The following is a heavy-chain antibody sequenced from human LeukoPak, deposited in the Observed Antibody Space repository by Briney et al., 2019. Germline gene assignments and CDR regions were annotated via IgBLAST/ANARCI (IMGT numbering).Heavy chain of an antibody. CDR2: IYYSGST. V-gene: IGHV4-59*01. CDR1: GGSISRYY. CDR3: ARGQYSGSCFDN. D-gene: IGHD1-26*01. J-gene: IGHJ4*02. Sequence: SETLSLTCTVSGGSISRYYWSWIRQPPGKGLEWIGHIYYSGSTNYNPSLKSRVTILVDTSKNQFSLKVSSVTAADTAVYYCARGQYSGSCFDNWGQGSLVTVSS.